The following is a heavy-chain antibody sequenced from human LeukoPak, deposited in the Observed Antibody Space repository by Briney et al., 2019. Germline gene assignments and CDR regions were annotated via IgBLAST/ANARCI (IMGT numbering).Heavy chain of an antibody. Sequence: GGSLRLSCAASGFTFRSYAMSWVRQAPGKGLEWVSTIGASGGSTGYADSVKGRFTISRDNSKNTLYLQMNSLRAEDTAVYYCTKDDGYYDSGGSFLFDSWGQGTLVTVSS. CDR1: GFTFRSYA. V-gene: IGHV3-23*01. CDR2: IGASGGST. CDR3: TKDDGYYDSGGSFLFDS. J-gene: IGHJ4*02. D-gene: IGHD3-22*01.